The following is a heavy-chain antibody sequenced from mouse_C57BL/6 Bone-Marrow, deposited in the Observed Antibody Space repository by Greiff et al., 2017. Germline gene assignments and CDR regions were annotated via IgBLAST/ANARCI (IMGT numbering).Heavy chain of an antibody. D-gene: IGHD2-3*01. CDR1: GYTFTDYF. CDR3: ARNGYYRRRNYFDY. V-gene: IGHV1-26*01. Sequence: EVQLQQSGPELVKPGASVKISCKASGYTFTDYFMNWVKQSHGKSLEWIGDINPNNGGTSYNQKFKGKATLTVDKSSSTAYMELRSLTSEDSAVYYWARNGYYRRRNYFDYWGQGTTLTVSS. J-gene: IGHJ2*01. CDR2: INPNNGGT.